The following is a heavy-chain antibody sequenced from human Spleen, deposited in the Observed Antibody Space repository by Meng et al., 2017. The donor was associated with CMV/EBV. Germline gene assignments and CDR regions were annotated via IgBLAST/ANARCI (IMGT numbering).Heavy chain of an antibody. CDR2: IKQDGSEK. Sequence: GESLKISCAASGFTFSSYAMSWVRQAPGKGLEWVANIKQDGSEKYYVDSVKGRFTISRDNAKNSLYLQMNSLRAEDTAVYYCASLAAAGGYYYGMDVWGQGTTVTVSS. J-gene: IGHJ6*02. CDR3: ASLAAAGGYYYGMDV. CDR1: GFTFSSYA. V-gene: IGHV3-7*01. D-gene: IGHD6-13*01.